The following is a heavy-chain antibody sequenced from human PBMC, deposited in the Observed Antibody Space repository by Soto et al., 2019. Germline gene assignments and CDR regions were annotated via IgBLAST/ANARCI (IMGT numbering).Heavy chain of an antibody. Sequence: QVQLVQSGAEVRKPGASVKVSCKSSGYNFSDSYLHWVRQAPGQGLEWMGWINPKNDIGGTIYAHNFRCRVNRNRDTSITPASMELTSLTSDDTVVYYCSNDRGTSWYSEWFDPWGQGTLVIVSS. J-gene: IGHJ5*02. D-gene: IGHD6-13*01. V-gene: IGHV1-2*07. CDR1: GYNFSDSY. CDR3: SNDRGTSWYSEWFDP. CDR2: INPKNDIGGT.